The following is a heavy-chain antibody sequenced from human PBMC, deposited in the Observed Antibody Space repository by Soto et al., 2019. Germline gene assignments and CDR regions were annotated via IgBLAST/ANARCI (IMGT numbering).Heavy chain of an antibody. CDR3: ARGLRVTMVRGVSNWFDP. J-gene: IGHJ5*02. V-gene: IGHV4-34*01. Sequence: QVQLQQWGAGLLKPSETLSLTCAVYGGSFSGYYWSWIRQPPGKGLEWIGEINHSGSTNYNPSLKSRVTISVDTSKNQFSLKPSSVTAADTAVYYCARGLRVTMVRGVSNWFDPWGQGTLVTVSS. D-gene: IGHD3-10*01. CDR2: INHSGST. CDR1: GGSFSGYY.